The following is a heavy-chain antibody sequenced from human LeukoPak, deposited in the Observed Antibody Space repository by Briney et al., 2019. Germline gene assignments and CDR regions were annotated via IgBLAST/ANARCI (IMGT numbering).Heavy chain of an antibody. V-gene: IGHV1-24*01. D-gene: IGHD1-26*01. CDR2: FDLEDGET. Sequence: ASVKVSCKVSGYTLTELSMYWVRQAPGKGLEWMGGFDLEDGETIYAQKFQGRVTMTEDTSTDTAYMELSSLRSEDTAVYYCAITPGLGATNSDYWGQGTLVTVSS. CDR1: GYTLTELS. J-gene: IGHJ4*02. CDR3: AITPGLGATNSDY.